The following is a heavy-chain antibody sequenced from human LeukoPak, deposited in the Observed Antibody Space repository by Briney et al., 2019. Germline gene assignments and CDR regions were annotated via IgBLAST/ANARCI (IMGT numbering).Heavy chain of an antibody. J-gene: IGHJ4*02. CDR1: GGTFSSYA. V-gene: IGHV1-69*04. CDR2: IIPILGIA. Sequence: SVKVSCKASGGTFSSYAISWVGQAPGQGLEWMGRIIPILGIANYAQKFQGRVTITADKSTSTAYMELSSLRSEDTAVYYCARAGEWELLYYWGQGTLVTVSS. CDR3: ARAGEWELLYY. D-gene: IGHD1-26*01.